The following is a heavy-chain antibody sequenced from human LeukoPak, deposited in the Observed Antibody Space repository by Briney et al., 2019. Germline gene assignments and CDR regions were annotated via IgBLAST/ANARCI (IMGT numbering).Heavy chain of an antibody. D-gene: IGHD1-26*01. CDR2: IYYSGST. CDR1: GGSISSSSYY. V-gene: IGHV4-39*07. Sequence: PSETLSLTCTVSGGSISSSSYYWGWIRQPPGKGLEWIGSIYYSGSTYYNPSLKSRVTISVDTSKNQFSLKLSSVTAADTAVYYCARADSGSYYHYYYYMDVWGKGTTVTVSS. J-gene: IGHJ6*03. CDR3: ARADSGSYYHYYYYMDV.